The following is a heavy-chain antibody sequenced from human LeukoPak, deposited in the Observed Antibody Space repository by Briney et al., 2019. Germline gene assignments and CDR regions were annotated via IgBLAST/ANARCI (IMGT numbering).Heavy chain of an antibody. CDR3: VRGRYSSGWFKDKTWFDP. Sequence: SETLSLTCAVAGVAISRGGYAWNWIRQPPGKGLEWIASIYHSGTTYYSPCLKSRAPISVDTSKHPFSLKLSAVTAADTAVYYCVRGRYSSGWFKDKTWFDPWGQGIPVTVSS. CDR2: IYHSGTT. J-gene: IGHJ5*02. D-gene: IGHD6-19*01. CDR1: GVAISRGGYA. V-gene: IGHV4-30-4*07.